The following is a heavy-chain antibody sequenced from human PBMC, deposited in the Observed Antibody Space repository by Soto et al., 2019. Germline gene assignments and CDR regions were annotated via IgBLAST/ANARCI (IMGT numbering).Heavy chain of an antibody. D-gene: IGHD1-26*01. CDR2: IKQDGSEK. CDR3: ARESGWSYYAFDI. Sequence: GGSLRLSCAASGFTFSSYWMSWVRQAPGKGLEWVANIKQDGSEKYYVDSVKGRFTISRDNAKNSLYLQMNSLRAEDTAVYYCARESGWSYYAFDIWGQGTMGTVSS. J-gene: IGHJ3*02. CDR1: GFTFSSYW. V-gene: IGHV3-7*01.